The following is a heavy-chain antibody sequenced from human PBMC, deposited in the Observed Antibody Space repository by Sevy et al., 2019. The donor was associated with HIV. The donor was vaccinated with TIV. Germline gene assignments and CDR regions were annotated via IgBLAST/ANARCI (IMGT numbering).Heavy chain of an antibody. CDR1: GFTFSSYA. J-gene: IGHJ6*02. V-gene: IGHV3-30*04. CDR2: ISYDGSNK. D-gene: IGHD1-20*01. Sequence: GGSLRLSCAASGFTFSSYAMHWVRQAPGKGLEWMAVISYDGSNKYYADSVKGRFTISRDNSKNTLYLQMNSLRAEDTAVYYCARDLGNWNPKILNYYYYYGMDVWGQGTTVTVSS. CDR3: ARDLGNWNPKILNYYYYYGMDV.